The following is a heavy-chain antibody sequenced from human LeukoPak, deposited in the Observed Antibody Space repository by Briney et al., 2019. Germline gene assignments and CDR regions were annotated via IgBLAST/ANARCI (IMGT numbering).Heavy chain of an antibody. J-gene: IGHJ4*02. D-gene: IGHD6-19*01. CDR2: ISSSSSYI. V-gene: IGHV3-21*01. CDR1: GFTFSSYS. CDR3: AGGIAVAGFFC. Sequence: GGSLRLSCAASGFTFSSYSMNWVRRAPGKGLEWVSSISSSSSYIYYADSVKGRFTISRDNAKNSLYLQMNSLRAEDTAVYYCAGGIAVAGFFCWGQGTLVTVSS.